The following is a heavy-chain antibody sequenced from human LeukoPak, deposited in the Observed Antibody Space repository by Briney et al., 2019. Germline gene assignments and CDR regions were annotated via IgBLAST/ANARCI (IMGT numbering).Heavy chain of an antibody. J-gene: IGHJ4*02. CDR2: IDPSGGST. D-gene: IGHD3-22*01. Sequence: GASVKVSCKPSGYTFTSYYMHWVRQAPGQGLEWMGIIDPSGGSTSYAQKFQGRVTMTRDTSTSTVYMELSSLRSEDRAVYYCARVPRNYDSSGYYYKIPIFDYWGQGTLVTVSS. CDR3: ARVPRNYDSSGYYYKIPIFDY. V-gene: IGHV1-46*01. CDR1: GYTFTSYY.